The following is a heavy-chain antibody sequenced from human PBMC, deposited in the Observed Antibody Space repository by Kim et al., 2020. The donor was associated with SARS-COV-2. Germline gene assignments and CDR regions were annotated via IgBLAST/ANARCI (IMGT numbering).Heavy chain of an antibody. CDR3: VKDEKAMVRVAIDSWGE. Sequence: GGSLRLSCSASGFTFSSYAMHWVRQAPGKGLEWVSAISSNGGSTYYADSVKGRFTISRDNSKNTLYLQMSSLRAEDTAVYYCVKDEKAMVRVAIDSWGEGGPGT. CDR1: GFTFSSYA. D-gene: IGHD3-10*01. CDR2: ISSNGGST. V-gene: IGHV3-64D*09. J-gene: IGHJ4*03.